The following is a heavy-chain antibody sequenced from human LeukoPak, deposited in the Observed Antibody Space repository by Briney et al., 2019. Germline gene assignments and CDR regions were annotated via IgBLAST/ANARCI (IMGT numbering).Heavy chain of an antibody. CDR3: ARRCSSGSYWPFDY. J-gene: IGHJ4*02. Sequence: SETLSLTCTVSGGSIRTSSYYWGWIRQPPGKGLEWIGNIYYSGATYYNPSLKSRVTISDDTSKNQFSLRLSSVTAADTAVYYCARRCSSGSYWPFDYWGQGTLVTVSS. D-gene: IGHD3-10*01. V-gene: IGHV4-39*07. CDR1: GGSIRTSSYY. CDR2: IYYSGAT.